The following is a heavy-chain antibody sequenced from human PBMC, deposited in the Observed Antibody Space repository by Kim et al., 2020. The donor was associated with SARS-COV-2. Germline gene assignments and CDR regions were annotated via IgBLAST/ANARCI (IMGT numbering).Heavy chain of an antibody. Sequence: ASVKVSCKASEYTFTSYAMNWVRQAPGQGLEWMGWINTNTGNPTYAQGFTGRFVFSLDTSVSTAYLQISSLKAEDTAVYYCARRSSTSQWGLYYYGMDVWGQGTTVTVSS. CDR1: EYTFTSYA. V-gene: IGHV7-4-1*02. CDR3: ARRSSTSQWGLYYYGMDV. J-gene: IGHJ6*02. CDR2: INTNTGNP. D-gene: IGHD2-2*01.